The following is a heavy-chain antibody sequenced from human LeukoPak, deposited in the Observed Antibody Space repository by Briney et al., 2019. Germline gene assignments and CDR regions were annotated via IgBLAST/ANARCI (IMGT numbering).Heavy chain of an antibody. Sequence: GDSLKISCKGSAFSFTSYWIGWVRQMPGEGLEWMGIIYPGDSGTRYSPSFQGQVTISADKSISTAYLQWSTLKASDTAIYYCARRRYCNSTSCYEGAFDIWGQGTMVTVSS. CDR1: AFSFTSYW. V-gene: IGHV5-51*01. CDR3: ARRRYCNSTSCYEGAFDI. J-gene: IGHJ3*02. D-gene: IGHD2-2*01. CDR2: IYPGDSGT.